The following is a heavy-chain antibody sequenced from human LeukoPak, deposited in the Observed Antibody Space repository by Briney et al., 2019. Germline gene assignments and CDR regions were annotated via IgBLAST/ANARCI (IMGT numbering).Heavy chain of an antibody. CDR2: IVRDGRVK. Sequence: GGSLRLSCTASGFTRHYCLNWVRHSPGKGLEGVANIVRDGRVKPYVDSVEGRLLIFRDSAKNSLAVQMQRQRGGDAAVYFCTGGSDKELAGEYYYYMDVWGTGTTVTVSS. CDR1: GFTRHYC. J-gene: IGHJ6*03. D-gene: IGHD1-7*01. V-gene: IGHV3-7*01. CDR3: TGGSDKELAGEYYYYMDV.